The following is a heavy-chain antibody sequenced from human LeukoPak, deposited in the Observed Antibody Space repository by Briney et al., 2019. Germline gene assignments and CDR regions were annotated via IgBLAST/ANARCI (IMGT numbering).Heavy chain of an antibody. D-gene: IGHD6-19*01. J-gene: IGHJ4*02. V-gene: IGHV3-74*01. CDR2: INTDGSTT. Sequence: GGSLRLSCAASGFIFSTYWMHWVRQAPGKGLVWVSRINTDGSTTNYADSVKGRFTISRDNAKNTLYLQMNSLRAEDTAVYYCARGQGAVEAVAVQTLDYWGQGTLVTVSS. CDR1: GFIFSTYW. CDR3: ARGQGAVEAVAVQTLDY.